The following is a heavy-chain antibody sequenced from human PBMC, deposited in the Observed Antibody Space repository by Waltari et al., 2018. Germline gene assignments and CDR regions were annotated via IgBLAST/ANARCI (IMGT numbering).Heavy chain of an antibody. V-gene: IGHV3-23*03. D-gene: IGHD3-10*01. Sequence: EVQLLESGGGLVQPGGSLRLSCAASGFTFSSYAMSWVRQAPGKGLEWVSVIYGGGSSTSYADSVKGRFTISRDNSKNTLYLQMNSLRAEDTAVYYCAKDRARNWFDPWGQGTLVTVSS. CDR2: IYGGGSST. CDR3: AKDRARNWFDP. CDR1: GFTFSSYA. J-gene: IGHJ5*02.